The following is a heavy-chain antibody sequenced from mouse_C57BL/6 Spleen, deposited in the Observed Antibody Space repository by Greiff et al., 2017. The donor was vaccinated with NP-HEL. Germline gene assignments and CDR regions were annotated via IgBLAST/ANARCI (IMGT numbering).Heavy chain of an antibody. CDR2: ISSGSSTI. D-gene: IGHD1-1*01. Sequence: EVQLVESGGGLVKPGGSLKLSCAASGFTFSDYGMHWVRQAPEKGLEWVAYISSGSSTIYYADTVKGRFTISSDNAKNTLFLQMTSLRSEDTAMYYCARPGYYGSSSFDYWGQGTTLTVSS. V-gene: IGHV5-17*01. J-gene: IGHJ2*01. CDR1: GFTFSDYG. CDR3: ARPGYYGSSSFDY.